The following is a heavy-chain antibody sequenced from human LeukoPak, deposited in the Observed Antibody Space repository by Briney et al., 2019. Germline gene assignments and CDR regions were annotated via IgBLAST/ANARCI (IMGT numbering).Heavy chain of an antibody. J-gene: IGHJ4*02. V-gene: IGHV3-53*01. CDR3: ATSPSTGV. Sequence: PGGSLRPSCAASGFTVSNNYMNWVRQAPGKGLEWVSVIYSGGNTYYADSVKGRFTISRDNSKNSLYLQMNSLRAEDTAVYYCATSPSTGVWGQGTLVTVSS. CDR1: GFTVSNNY. D-gene: IGHD1-14*01. CDR2: IYSGGNT.